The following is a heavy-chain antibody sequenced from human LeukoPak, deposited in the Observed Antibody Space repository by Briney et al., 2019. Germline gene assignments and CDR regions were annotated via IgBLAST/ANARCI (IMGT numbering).Heavy chain of an antibody. CDR2: IWYDGSNE. J-gene: IGHJ4*02. CDR1: GFTFNSYG. D-gene: IGHD2-2*01. V-gene: IGHV3-33*01. Sequence: PGGSLRLSCAASGFTFNSYGMHWVRQAPGKGLGWVAVIWYDGSNEYYADSVKGRFTISRDNSKNTLYLQMNSLRAEDTAVYYCARGEGIYCSSTSCSLLYDYWGQGTLVTVSS. CDR3: ARGEGIYCSSTSCSLLYDY.